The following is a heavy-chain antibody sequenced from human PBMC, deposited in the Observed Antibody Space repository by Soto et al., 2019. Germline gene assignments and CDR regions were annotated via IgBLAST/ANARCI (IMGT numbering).Heavy chain of an antibody. CDR2: IYYSGST. CDR3: ARGVIH. D-gene: IGHD3-16*02. Sequence: SETLSLTCTVSGGSISSGGYYWCWIRQHPGKGLEWIGYIYYSGSTSYNPSLKSRLTISVDTSKNQFSLKLSSVTAADTAVYYCARGVIHWGQGTLVTVSS. CDR1: GGSISSGGYY. V-gene: IGHV4-31*03. J-gene: IGHJ4*02.